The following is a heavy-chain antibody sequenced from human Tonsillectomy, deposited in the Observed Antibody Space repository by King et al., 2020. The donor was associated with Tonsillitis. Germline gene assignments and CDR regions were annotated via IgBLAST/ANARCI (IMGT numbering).Heavy chain of an antibody. CDR2: ISSSSGTI. V-gene: IGHV3-48*04. CDR3: ARSFRFYDFWSGPEGLDY. D-gene: IGHD3-3*01. J-gene: IGHJ4*02. CDR1: EFTLSTYN. Sequence: DVQLVESGGGLVQPGGSLRLSCAASEFTLSTYNMNWVRQAPGKGLEWVAYISSSSGTIYYADSVKGRFTISRDNAKNSLYLQMNSLRAEDTAVYYCARSFRFYDFWSGPEGLDYWGQGTLVTVSS.